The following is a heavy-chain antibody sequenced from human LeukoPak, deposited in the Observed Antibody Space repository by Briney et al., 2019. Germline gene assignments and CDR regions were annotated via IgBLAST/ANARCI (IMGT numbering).Heavy chain of an antibody. CDR1: GYTFTNYA. V-gene: IGHV1-18*01. J-gene: IGHJ4*02. CDR3: ARDGEYGASQYYLDY. D-gene: IGHD4/OR15-4a*01. Sequence: ASVKVSCKASGYTFTNYAITWVRQAPGQGLEWMGWISDYNGNTKYAQKPQGRVTLTADTSTNTAYMELRSLRSDDTAVYYCARDGEYGASQYYLDYWGQGTLVTVSS. CDR2: ISDYNGNT.